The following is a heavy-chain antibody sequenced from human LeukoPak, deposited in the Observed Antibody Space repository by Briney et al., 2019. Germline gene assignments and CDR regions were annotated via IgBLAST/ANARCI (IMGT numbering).Heavy chain of an antibody. V-gene: IGHV4-61*09. CDR2: IYTSGST. J-gene: IGHJ5*02. CDR3: ARLGARLSEA. Sequence: PSQTLSLTCTVSGGSISSGGYYWSWIRQPPGKGLEWIGYIYTSGSTNYNPSLKSRVTISVDTSKNQFSLKLSSVTAADTAVYYCARLGARLSEAWGQGTLVTVSS. CDR1: GGSISSGGYY. D-gene: IGHD6-6*01.